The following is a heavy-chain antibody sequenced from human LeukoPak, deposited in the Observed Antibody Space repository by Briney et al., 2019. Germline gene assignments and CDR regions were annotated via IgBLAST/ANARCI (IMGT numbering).Heavy chain of an antibody. CDR2: ISFYRGNK. Sequence: VGSVRVSCAASGFTFSSYGMHWVRQAPGKGLEWVGVISFYRGNKKYAHTLQGRFTITRDKSKNTAYLEMKRLRAEGTAVYYFSKDDGLVVYYSYCGRDVWCQRPTVPVS. V-gene: IGHV3-30*18. D-gene: IGHD2-15*01. CDR3: SKDDGLVVYYSYCGRDV. J-gene: IGHJ6*02. CDR1: GFTFSSYG.